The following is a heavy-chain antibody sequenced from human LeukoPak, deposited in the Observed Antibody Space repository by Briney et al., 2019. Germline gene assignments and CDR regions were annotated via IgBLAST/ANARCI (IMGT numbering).Heavy chain of an antibody. CDR2: IYYSGST. CDR3: ARQRPSSGYLDY. Sequence: SETLSLTCTVSGGSISSSSYYWGWIRQPPGKGLEWIGSIYYSGSTYYNPSLKSRVTISVDTSKNQFSLKLSSVTAADTAVYYCARQRPSSGYLDYWGQGTLVTVSS. D-gene: IGHD3-22*01. V-gene: IGHV4-39*01. J-gene: IGHJ4*02. CDR1: GGSISSSSYY.